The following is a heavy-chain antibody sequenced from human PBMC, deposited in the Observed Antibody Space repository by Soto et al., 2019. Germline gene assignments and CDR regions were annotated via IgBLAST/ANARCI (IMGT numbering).Heavy chain of an antibody. D-gene: IGHD6-13*01. CDR1: GGSISSSSYY. J-gene: IGHJ5*02. CDR3: LSAAAGTGDWFDP. V-gene: IGHV4-39*01. Sequence: SETLSLTCTVSGGSISSSSYYWGWIRQPPGKGLGWIGSIHYSGSTYYTPSIKSRVTISVDTSKNQFPLKLSSVTAADTAVYYCLSAAAGTGDWFDPWGQGTLVTVSS. CDR2: IHYSGST.